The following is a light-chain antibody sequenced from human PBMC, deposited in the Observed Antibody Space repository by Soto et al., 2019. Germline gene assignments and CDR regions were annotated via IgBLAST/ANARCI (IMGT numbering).Light chain of an antibody. CDR1: SSDVGSYNL. CDR3: SSYTSSSTPYV. Sequence: QSVLTQPASVSGSPGQSITMSCTGTSSDVGSYNLVSWYQQHPGKAPKLMIYEVSKRPSGVSNRFSGSKSGNTASLTISGLQAEDEADYYCSSYTSSSTPYVFGTGTKVTVL. V-gene: IGLV2-14*02. J-gene: IGLJ1*01. CDR2: EVS.